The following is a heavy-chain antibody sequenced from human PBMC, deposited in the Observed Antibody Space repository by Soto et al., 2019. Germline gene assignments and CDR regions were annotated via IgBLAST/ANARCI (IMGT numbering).Heavy chain of an antibody. CDR2: IYYSGST. D-gene: IGHD4-17*01. Sequence: PSETLSLTCTVSGGSISSYYWSWIRQPPGKGLECVGYIYYSGSTNYNPSLKSRVTISVDTSKNQFSLKLSSLTAADTAVYYCARDLSYGDYGRGYYYGMDVWGQGTTVTVSS. J-gene: IGHJ6*02. CDR1: GGSISSYY. CDR3: ARDLSYGDYGRGYYYGMDV. V-gene: IGHV4-59*01.